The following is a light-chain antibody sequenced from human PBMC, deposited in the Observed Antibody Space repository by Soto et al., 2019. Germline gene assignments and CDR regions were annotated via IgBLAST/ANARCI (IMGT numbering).Light chain of an antibody. Sequence: AIQMTQSPSSLSASVGDRVTITCRASQGITNDLGWYQQKPGKAPKLLIYAASSLQSGIPSRFSGSGSGTEFTLTISSLQSEDFAAYYCLQDYNYPRTFGQGTKVDIK. J-gene: IGKJ1*01. CDR2: AAS. V-gene: IGKV1-6*01. CDR3: LQDYNYPRT. CDR1: QGITND.